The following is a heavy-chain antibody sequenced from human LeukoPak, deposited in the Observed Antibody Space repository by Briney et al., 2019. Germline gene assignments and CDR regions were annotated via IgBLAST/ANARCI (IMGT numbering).Heavy chain of an antibody. J-gene: IGHJ5*02. CDR1: GYTFTGHY. CDR3: ATQATTGWHFS. CDR2: INPNSGGT. V-gene: IGHV1-2*02. Sequence: GASVKVSCKASGYTFTGHYMHWVRQAPGQGPEGMGWINPNSGGTNYAQQFQGRVTMTRDTSLSTVYMELSSLRSDDTAVYYCATQATTGWHFSWGQGTLVTVSS. D-gene: IGHD6-19*01.